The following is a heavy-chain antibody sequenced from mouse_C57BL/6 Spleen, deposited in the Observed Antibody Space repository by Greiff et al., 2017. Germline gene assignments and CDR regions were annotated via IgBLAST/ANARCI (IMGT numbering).Heavy chain of an antibody. D-gene: IGHD1-1*01. Sequence: EVKLQESGPGLVKPSQSLSLTCSVTGYSITSGYYWNWIRQFPGNKLEWMGYISYDGSNNYNPSLKNRISITRDTSKNQFFLKLNSVTTEDTATYYCARELHYYGSTGFAYWGQGTLVTVSA. V-gene: IGHV3-6*01. CDR2: ISYDGSN. CDR3: ARELHYYGSTGFAY. CDR1: GYSITSGYY. J-gene: IGHJ3*01.